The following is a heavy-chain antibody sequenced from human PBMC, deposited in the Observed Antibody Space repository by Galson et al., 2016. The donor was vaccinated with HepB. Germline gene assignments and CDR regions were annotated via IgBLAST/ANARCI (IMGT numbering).Heavy chain of an antibody. J-gene: IGHJ4*02. V-gene: IGHV3-74*01. CDR2: INSDESRT. Sequence: SLRLSCAASGFTFSDYWMHWVRQVPGKGLVWVSSINSDESRTNYADSVKGRFTFSRDNTKNTLYPHMNSLGAEDTAVYYCASRWRYWGQGTLVTVSS. D-gene: IGHD1-14*01. CDR1: GFTFSDYW. CDR3: ASRWRY.